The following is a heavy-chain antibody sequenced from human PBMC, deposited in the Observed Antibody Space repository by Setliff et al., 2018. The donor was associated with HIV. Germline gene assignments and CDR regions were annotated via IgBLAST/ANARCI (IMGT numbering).Heavy chain of an antibody. CDR1: GYTFNNYG. J-gene: IGHJ4*02. CDR3: ARGKTWLRFLDY. Sequence: ASVKVSCKASGYTFNNYGISWVRQAPGQGLEWMGWINTHSGYTNYAQNVQGRVTVTMDTSTSTAYMELSSLKSDDTAVYYCARGKTWLRFLDYWGQGTLVTVSS. V-gene: IGHV1-18*01. CDR2: INTHSGYT. D-gene: IGHD5-12*01.